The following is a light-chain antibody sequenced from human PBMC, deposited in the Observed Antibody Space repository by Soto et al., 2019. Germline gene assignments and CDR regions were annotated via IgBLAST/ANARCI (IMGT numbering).Light chain of an antibody. Sequence: QSALTQPASVSGSPGQSITISCTGTSSDVGSYNLVSWYQQHPGKAPKLMIYEGSKRPSGVSNRFSGSKSGNTAFLTISGLQAEDEADYYCCSFAGSPTSNCVFGGGTKVTVL. CDR1: SSDVGSYNL. V-gene: IGLV2-23*01. J-gene: IGLJ3*02. CDR2: EGS. CDR3: CSFAGSPTSNCV.